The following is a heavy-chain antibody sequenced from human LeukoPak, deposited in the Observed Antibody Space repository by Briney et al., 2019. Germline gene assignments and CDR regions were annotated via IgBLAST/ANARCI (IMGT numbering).Heavy chain of an antibody. CDR2: IYHSGST. D-gene: IGHD5-12*01. CDR3: ARGGGYASPIGY. CDR1: GGSISTYY. J-gene: IGHJ4*02. V-gene: IGHV4-59*01. Sequence: SETPSLTCTLSGGSISTYYWSWLRQPPGKGLEWIGYIYHSGSTNYNPSLKSRVTISVDTSKNQFSLKLSSVTAADTAVYYCARGGGYASPIGYWGQGALVTVSS.